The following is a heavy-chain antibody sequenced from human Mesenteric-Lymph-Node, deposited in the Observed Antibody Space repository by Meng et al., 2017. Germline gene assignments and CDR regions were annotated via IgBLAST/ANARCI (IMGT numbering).Heavy chain of an antibody. D-gene: IGHD3-22*01. CDR2: IYYSGST. CDR1: GGSISSGDYY. J-gene: IGHJ2*01. Sequence: QGHLQKSGPGLFKPSQTLALTCTVAGGSISSGDYYWSWIRQPPGKGLEWIGYIYYSGSTYYNPSLKSRVTISVDTSKNQFSLKLSSVTAADTAVYYCARGYYDSSGYGYWYFDLWGRGTLVTVSS. V-gene: IGHV4-30-4*01. CDR3: ARGYYDSSGYGYWYFDL.